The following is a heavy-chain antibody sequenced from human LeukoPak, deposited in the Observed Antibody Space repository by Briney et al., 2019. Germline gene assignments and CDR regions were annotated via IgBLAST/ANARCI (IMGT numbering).Heavy chain of an antibody. D-gene: IGHD6-19*01. CDR3: ARSSGWPFNWFDP. Sequence: PSETLSLTCTVSGYSISSGYYWGWIRQPPGQGLEWIGSIYHSGSTYYNPSLKSRVTISVDTSKNQFSLKLSAVTAADTAVYYCARSSGWPFNWFDPWGQGTLVTVSS. CDR1: GYSISSGYY. CDR2: IYHSGST. J-gene: IGHJ5*02. V-gene: IGHV4-38-2*02.